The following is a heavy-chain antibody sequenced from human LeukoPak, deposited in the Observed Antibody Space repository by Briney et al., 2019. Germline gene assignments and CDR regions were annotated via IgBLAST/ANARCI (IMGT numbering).Heavy chain of an antibody. Sequence: ASVKVSCKASGYTFTDYYIHWVRQAPGQGLEWMGWINPNNGGTNYAQKFQGRVTVTRDTSISTAYMELSRLRSDDTAVYYCAREVGYYDTSDYFPLGYWGQGTLVTVSS. D-gene: IGHD3-22*01. CDR2: INPNNGGT. V-gene: IGHV1-2*02. J-gene: IGHJ4*02. CDR3: AREVGYYDTSDYFPLGY. CDR1: GYTFTDYY.